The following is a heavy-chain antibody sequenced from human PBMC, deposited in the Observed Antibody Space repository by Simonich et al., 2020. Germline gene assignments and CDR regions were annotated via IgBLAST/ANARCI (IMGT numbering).Heavy chain of an antibody. CDR1: GFTFSSSE. CDR3: ARDFRLQLVEIGTYYYYGMDV. J-gene: IGHJ6*02. D-gene: IGHD6-6*01. Sequence: EVQLVESGGGLVQPGGSLRLSCAASGFTFSSSEMNWVRQTPGKGLEWVSYISSSGSTIYYAATVKCRFTISRDKAKNSLNLQMNSLRAEDTAVYYCARDFRLQLVEIGTYYYYGMDVWGQGTTVTVSS. CDR2: ISSSGSTI. V-gene: IGHV3-48*03.